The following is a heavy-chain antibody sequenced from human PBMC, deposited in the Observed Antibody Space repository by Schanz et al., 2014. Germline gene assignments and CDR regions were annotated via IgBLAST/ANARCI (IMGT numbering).Heavy chain of an antibody. CDR1: GFTFSTYW. V-gene: IGHV3-7*03. CDR2: IKQDESER. CDR3: AKGQGAVINNWYFDL. D-gene: IGHD2-21*01. J-gene: IGHJ2*01. Sequence: EVQLVESGGGLVQPGGSLRLSCAASGFTFSTYWMSWVRQAPGKGLEWVANIKQDESERSYVDSVKGRFTISRDNSINTLSLQMNSLSADDTAVYYCAKGQGAVINNWYFDLWGRGTLVTVSS.